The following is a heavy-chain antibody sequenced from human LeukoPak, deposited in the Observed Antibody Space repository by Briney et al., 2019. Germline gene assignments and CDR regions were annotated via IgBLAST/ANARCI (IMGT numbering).Heavy chain of an antibody. J-gene: IGHJ6*02. CDR2: IRSKANSYAT. CDR1: GFTFSGSA. CDR3: ARVKPENYYYYYGMDV. Sequence: GGSLRLSCAASGFTFSGSAMHWVRQASGKGLEWVGRIRSKANSYATAYAASVKGRFTISRDNSKNTPYLQMNSLRAEDTAVYYCARVKPENYYYYYGMDVWGQGTTVTVSS. V-gene: IGHV3-73*01.